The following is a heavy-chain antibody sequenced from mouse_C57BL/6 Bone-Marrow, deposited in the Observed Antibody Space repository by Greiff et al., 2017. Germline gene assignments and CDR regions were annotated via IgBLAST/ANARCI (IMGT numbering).Heavy chain of an antibody. D-gene: IGHD2-10*01. Sequence: QVQLQQPGAELVKPGASVKVSCKASGYTFTSYWMHWVKQRPGQGLEWIGRIHPSDSDTNYNQKFKGKATLTVDKSSSTAYMLLSSLTSEDSAVYYCAILPYCWYFDVWGTGTTVTVSS. J-gene: IGHJ1*03. CDR2: IHPSDSDT. V-gene: IGHV1-74*01. CDR3: AILPYCWYFDV. CDR1: GYTFTSYW.